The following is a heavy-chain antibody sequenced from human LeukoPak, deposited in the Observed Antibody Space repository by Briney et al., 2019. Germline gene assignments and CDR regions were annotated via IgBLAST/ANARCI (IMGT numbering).Heavy chain of an antibody. Sequence: SETLSLTCTVSGGSISSGGYYWSWIRQHPGKGLEWIGYIYYSGSTYYNPSLKSRVTISVDTSKNQFSLKLSSVTAADTAVYYCARVGGQTVTTFYWFDPWGQGTLVTVSS. D-gene: IGHD4-11*01. CDR2: IYYSGST. V-gene: IGHV4-31*03. J-gene: IGHJ5*02. CDR1: GGSISSGGYY. CDR3: ARVGGQTVTTFYWFDP.